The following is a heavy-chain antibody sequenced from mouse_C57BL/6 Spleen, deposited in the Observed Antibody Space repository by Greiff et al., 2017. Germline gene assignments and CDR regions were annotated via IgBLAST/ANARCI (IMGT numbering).Heavy chain of an antibody. Sequence: QVQLKQSGPELVKPGASVKISCKASGYTFTDYYINWVKQRPGQGLEWIGWIFPGSGSTYYNEKFKGKATLTVDKSSSTAYMLLSSLTSEDSAVYFCARSGGSRTLYAMDDWGQGTSGTVSS. CDR1: GYTFTDYY. D-gene: IGHD1-1*01. J-gene: IGHJ4*01. V-gene: IGHV1-75*01. CDR2: IFPGSGST. CDR3: ARSGGSRTLYAMDD.